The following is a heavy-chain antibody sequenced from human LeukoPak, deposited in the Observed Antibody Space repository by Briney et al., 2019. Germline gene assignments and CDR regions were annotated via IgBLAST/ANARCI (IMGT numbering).Heavy chain of an antibody. CDR3: ARYGDYYFDY. Sequence: SETLSLTCTVSGGSISSNYWSWIRQPPGKGLEWIGSFYYSRSTNYSPSLTSRVTISVDTSKNQFSLKLSSVTAADTAVYYCARYGDYYFDYWGPGTLVTVSS. J-gene: IGHJ4*02. CDR2: FYYSRST. CDR1: GGSISSNY. D-gene: IGHD4-17*01. V-gene: IGHV4-59*08.